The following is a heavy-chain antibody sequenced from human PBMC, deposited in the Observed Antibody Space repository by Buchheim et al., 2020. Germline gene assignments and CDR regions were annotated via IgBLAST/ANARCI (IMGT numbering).Heavy chain of an antibody. D-gene: IGHD5-12*01. V-gene: IGHV1-8*03. Sequence: QVQLVQSGAEVKKPGASVKVSCKASGYTFTSYTINWVRQATGQGLEWMGWMNPTIGNTDYAQKFQGRVTITRNTSISTAYMELSSLRSEDTAVYYCARGLQWLYYYYYYGMDVWGQGTT. CDR1: GYTFTSYT. J-gene: IGHJ6*02. CDR3: ARGLQWLYYYYYYGMDV. CDR2: MNPTIGNT.